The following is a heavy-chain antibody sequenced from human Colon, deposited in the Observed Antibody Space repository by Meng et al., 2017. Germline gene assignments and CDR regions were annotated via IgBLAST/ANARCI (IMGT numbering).Heavy chain of an antibody. CDR3: ARAPGNSSSSLSLDC. J-gene: IGHJ4*02. CDR1: GFTLSAYE. V-gene: IGHV3-48*03. CDR2: IDISGSTI. D-gene: IGHD6-6*01. Sequence: GESLKISCAASGFTLSAYEMSWVRQAPGKGLEWTSTIDISGSTIFYTDSVKGRFTISRDDSKNTLYLQMNSLRAEDTAVYYCARAPGNSSSSLSLDCWGQGTLVTVSS.